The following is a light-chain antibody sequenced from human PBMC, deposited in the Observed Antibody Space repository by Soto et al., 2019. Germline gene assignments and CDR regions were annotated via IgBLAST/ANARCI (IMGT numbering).Light chain of an antibody. V-gene: IGKV3-20*01. CDR1: QSVSSSY. J-gene: IGKJ1*01. CDR3: QQYGSSGT. Sequence: EIVLTQSPGTLSLSPGERATLSCRASQSVSSSYLAWYQQKPGQAPRLLIYGASSRATGIPDRFSGSGSGTDFTLTISRLEPEDFAVYYCQQYGSSGTFGQGNRWISN. CDR2: GAS.